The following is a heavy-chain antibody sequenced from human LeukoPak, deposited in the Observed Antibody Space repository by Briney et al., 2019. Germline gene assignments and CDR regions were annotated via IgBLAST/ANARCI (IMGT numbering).Heavy chain of an antibody. CDR3: AKDWALTTVTIPGY. CDR2: INIDGSST. CDR1: GFTFSSYW. Sequence: GGSLRLSCAVSGFTFSSYWMHWVRQAPGKGLVWVSRINIDGSSTTYADSVKGRFTISRDSAKSTLYLQMNSLRAEDTAVYYCAKDWALTTVTIPGYWGQGTLVTVSS. V-gene: IGHV3-74*01. D-gene: IGHD4-17*01. J-gene: IGHJ4*02.